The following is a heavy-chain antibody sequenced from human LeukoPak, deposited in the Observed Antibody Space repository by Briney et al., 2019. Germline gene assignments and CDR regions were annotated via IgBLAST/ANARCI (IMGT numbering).Heavy chain of an antibody. CDR2: VRKKADNYAT. V-gene: IGHV3-73*01. D-gene: IGHD3-22*01. CDR1: GFTFSDSA. J-gene: IGHJ4*02. CDR3: VPTYFSDSSTFYPDY. Sequence: VGSLRLSCAAFGFTFSDSAMHWVRQASGKGLEWVGRVRKKADNYATAYAASVKGRFTISRDDSKNTAYLQMNSLKTEDTAVYYCVPTYFSDSSTFYPDYWGQGTLVTVSP.